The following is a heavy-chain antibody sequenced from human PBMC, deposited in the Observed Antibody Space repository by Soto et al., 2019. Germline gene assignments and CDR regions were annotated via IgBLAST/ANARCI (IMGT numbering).Heavy chain of an antibody. Sequence: ASVKVSCKASGFTFTSSAVQWVRQARGQRLEWIGWIVVGSGNTNYAQKFQERVTITRDMSTSTAYMELSSLRSEDAAVYYCAADEVATITSVLYWGQGTLVTVSS. V-gene: IGHV1-58*01. CDR1: GFTFTSSA. D-gene: IGHD5-12*01. J-gene: IGHJ4*02. CDR3: AADEVATITSVLY. CDR2: IVVGSGNT.